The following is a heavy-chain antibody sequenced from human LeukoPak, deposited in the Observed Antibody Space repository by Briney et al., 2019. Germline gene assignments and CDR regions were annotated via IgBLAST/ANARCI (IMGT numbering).Heavy chain of an antibody. CDR3: AKALPTKYYYYGMDV. J-gene: IGHJ6*02. V-gene: IGHV3-48*04. Sequence: GGSLRLSCAASGFTFSSYSMNWVRQAPGKGLEWLSYISSSGSTIYYADSVKGRFTISRDNAKNSLYLQMNSLRAEDTAVYYCAKALPTKYYYYGMDVWGQGTTVTVSS. CDR2: ISSSGSTI. D-gene: IGHD1-14*01. CDR1: GFTFSSYS.